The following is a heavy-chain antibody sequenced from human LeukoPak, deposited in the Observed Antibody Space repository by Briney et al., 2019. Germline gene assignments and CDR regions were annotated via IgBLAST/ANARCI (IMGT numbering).Heavy chain of an antibody. CDR3: AKVMIVVVTRGAFDI. CDR1: GFTFSSYA. Sequence: GGSLRLSCAASGFTFSSYAMSWVRQAPGKGLEWVSAISGSGGSTYYADSVKGRFTISRDNSKNTLYLQINSLRAEDTAVYYCAKVMIVVVTRGAFDIWGQGTMVTVSS. J-gene: IGHJ3*02. D-gene: IGHD3-22*01. CDR2: ISGSGGST. V-gene: IGHV3-23*01.